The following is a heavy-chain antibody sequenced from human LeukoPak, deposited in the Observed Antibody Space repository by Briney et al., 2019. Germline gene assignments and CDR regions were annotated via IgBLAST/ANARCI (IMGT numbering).Heavy chain of an antibody. CDR1: GYSFTSYH. J-gene: IGHJ4*02. V-gene: IGHV1-2*02. Sequence: ASVKVSCKTSGYSFTSYHMHWLRQAPGQGLEWMGWINPNSGGTNYAQKFQGRVTMTRDTSISTAYMELSRLRSDDTAVYYCARDIPGVVVPAAIFDYWGQGTLVTVSS. CDR3: ARDIPGVVVPAAIFDY. CDR2: INPNSGGT. D-gene: IGHD2-2*01.